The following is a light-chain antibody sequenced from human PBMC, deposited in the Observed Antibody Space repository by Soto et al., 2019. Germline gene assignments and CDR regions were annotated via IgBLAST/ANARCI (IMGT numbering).Light chain of an antibody. CDR1: SSNIGSTT. CDR2: NNN. J-gene: IGLJ3*02. V-gene: IGLV1-44*01. CDR3: VAWDDSLNGVV. Sequence: QAVVTQPPSASGTPGQRVTIACSGSSSNIGSTTVKWYQQLPGTAPKLLIYNNNQRPSGVPDRFSGSKSGTSASLAISGLQSEDEADYYCVAWDDSLNGVVFGGGTKLTVL.